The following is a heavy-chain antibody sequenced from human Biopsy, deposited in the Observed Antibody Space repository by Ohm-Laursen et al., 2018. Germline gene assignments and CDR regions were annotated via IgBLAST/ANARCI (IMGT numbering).Heavy chain of an antibody. Sequence: SLRLSCAASGVTLSGYGMNWVRQAPGKGLEWVSSISASSSYIHYADSVKGRFTVSRDNTKNSLYLQMNSLRAADTAIYYYATELLPPGVGGPWLDSWGQGTPVTVSS. J-gene: IGHJ5*01. V-gene: IGHV3-21*06. CDR1: GVTLSGYG. CDR3: ATELLPPGVGGPWLDS. D-gene: IGHD3-10*01. CDR2: ISASSSYI.